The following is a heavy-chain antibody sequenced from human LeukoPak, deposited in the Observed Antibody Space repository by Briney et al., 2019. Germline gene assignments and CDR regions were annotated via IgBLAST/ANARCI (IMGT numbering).Heavy chain of an antibody. CDR3: ARGITIFGKAWFDP. V-gene: IGHV4-30-4*01. Sequence: SETLSLTCTVSGGSISSGDYYWSWLRQPPGKGLEWIGYIYYSGSTYYNPSLKSRVTISVDTSKNQFSLKLSSVTAADTAVYYCARGITIFGKAWFDPWGQGTLVTVSS. CDR2: IYYSGST. CDR1: GGSISSGDYY. J-gene: IGHJ5*02. D-gene: IGHD3-3*01.